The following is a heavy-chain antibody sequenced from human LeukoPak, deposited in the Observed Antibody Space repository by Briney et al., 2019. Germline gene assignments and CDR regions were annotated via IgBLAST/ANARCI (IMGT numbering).Heavy chain of an antibody. D-gene: IGHD2-2*01. Sequence: ASVKVSCKTFGFSFSTFYIHWLRRAPGQGLEWMGIIHPNGFITSYAQRFKGRVSMTRDPSTSTVHIELNSLIFDDTAVYYCARTRSSTGYLDVWGTGTTVTVSS. V-gene: IGHV1-46*01. CDR1: GFSFSTFY. CDR3: ARTRSSTGYLDV. J-gene: IGHJ6*03. CDR2: IHPNGFIT.